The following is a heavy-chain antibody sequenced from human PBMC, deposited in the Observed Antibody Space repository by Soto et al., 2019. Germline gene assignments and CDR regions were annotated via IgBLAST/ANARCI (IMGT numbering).Heavy chain of an antibody. J-gene: IGHJ3*02. V-gene: IGHV3-7*01. CDR3: ARDRTPPPAESAFDI. CDR1: GFTFSWYY. Sequence: EVQLVESGGGLVQPGGSLRLSCAASGFTFSWYYMTWVRQAPGKGLEWVANIKQDGSEKYYVDSVKGRFTISRDNAKNSVYLQMSSLRAEDTAMYYCARDRTPPPAESAFDIWGQGTMVTVSS. CDR2: IKQDGSEK.